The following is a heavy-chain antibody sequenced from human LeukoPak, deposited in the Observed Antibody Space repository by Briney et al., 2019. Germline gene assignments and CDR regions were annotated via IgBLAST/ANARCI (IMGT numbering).Heavy chain of an antibody. CDR2: ISAYNGNT. J-gene: IGHJ5*02. V-gene: IGHV1-18*01. Sequence: ASVKVSCKASGYTFTSYGISWVRQAPGQGLEWMGWISAYNGNTNYAQKPQGRVTMTTDTSTSTAYMELRSLRSDDTAVYYCARAYYYDSSGYYWGTPHWFDPWGQGTLVTVSS. CDR3: ARAYYYDSSGYYWGTPHWFDP. D-gene: IGHD3-22*01. CDR1: GYTFTSYG.